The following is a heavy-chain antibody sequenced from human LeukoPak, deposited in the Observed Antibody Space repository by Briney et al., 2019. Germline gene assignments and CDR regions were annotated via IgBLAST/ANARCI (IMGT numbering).Heavy chain of an antibody. CDR1: GYSFNTSY. CDR3: ASGREAGSGRYFYFDY. J-gene: IGHJ4*02. D-gene: IGHD3-10*01. CDR2: VNPSDAST. Sequence: GSSVKVSCKASGYSFNTSYMHRVRQAPGQGLEWMGVVNPSDASTTYAPNLQDTVTLTRGPSTSTVYIQLKSLRSEDTAVYFCASGREAGSGRYFYFDYWGQGTLVIVSS. V-gene: IGHV1-46*02.